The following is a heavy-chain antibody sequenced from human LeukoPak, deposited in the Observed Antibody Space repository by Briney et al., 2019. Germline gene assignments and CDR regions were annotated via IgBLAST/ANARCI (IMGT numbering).Heavy chain of an antibody. Sequence: SETLSLTCIVSGGSISSYYWSWIRQPPGKGLEWIGYIYYSGSTNYNPSLKSRVTISLDTSKNQFSLKLNSVTAADTAVYYCATESCSSTSCDSDYWGQGTLVTVSS. CDR2: IYYSGST. CDR1: GGSISSYY. CDR3: ATESCSSTSCDSDY. D-gene: IGHD2-2*01. J-gene: IGHJ4*02. V-gene: IGHV4-59*01.